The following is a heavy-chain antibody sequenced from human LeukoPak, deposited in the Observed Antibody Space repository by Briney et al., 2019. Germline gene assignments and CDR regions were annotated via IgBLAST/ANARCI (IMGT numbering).Heavy chain of an antibody. Sequence: EASVKVSCKASGYTFSTFDINWVRQATGQGLEWMGWMNPNSGNTGYAQKFQGRVTLTRNTSITTAYMELSSLRSEDTAVYYCARGKGVGATKLFDLWGQGTLVTASS. CDR2: MNPNSGNT. CDR1: GYTFSTFD. J-gene: IGHJ5*02. CDR3: ARGKGVGATKLFDL. V-gene: IGHV1-8*01. D-gene: IGHD1-26*01.